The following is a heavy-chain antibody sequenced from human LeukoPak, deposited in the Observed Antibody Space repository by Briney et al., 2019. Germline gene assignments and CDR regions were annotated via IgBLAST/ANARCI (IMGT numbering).Heavy chain of an antibody. Sequence: GGSLRLSCAASGFTFTNYAMSWVRQTPGKGLEWVSATVGSGPDTYHADSVKGRFTVSRDNSRNTLYLQMDSLRVEDTAVYYCTKAPLRSCTGAFCYPFDYWGQGTLVTVSS. CDR1: GFTFTNYA. V-gene: IGHV3-23*01. J-gene: IGHJ4*02. D-gene: IGHD2-8*02. CDR3: TKAPLRSCTGAFCYPFDY. CDR2: TVGSGPDT.